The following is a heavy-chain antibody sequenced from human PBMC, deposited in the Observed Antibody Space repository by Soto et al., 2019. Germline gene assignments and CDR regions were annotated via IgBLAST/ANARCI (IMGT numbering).Heavy chain of an antibody. V-gene: IGHV3-53*01. CDR2: ICSGGST. Sequence: EVQLVESGGGLIQPGGSLKLSCAASGFTVSSNSMRWVRQAPGKGLEWVSVICSGGSTYYADYVKGRFTISRDNSKNTLYLQMNSLRAEDTAVYYCARSARGQWLLLADYWCQGTLVTVSS. CDR1: GFTVSSNS. J-gene: IGHJ4*02. D-gene: IGHD6-19*01. CDR3: ARSARGQWLLLADY.